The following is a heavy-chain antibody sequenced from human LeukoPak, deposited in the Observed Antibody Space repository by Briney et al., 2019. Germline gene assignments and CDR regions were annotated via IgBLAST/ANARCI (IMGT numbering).Heavy chain of an antibody. CDR1: GGSISSGGYY. CDR3: ARITMIVVVIDY. CDR2: IYYSGST. D-gene: IGHD3-22*01. Sequence: SQTLSLSCTVSGGSISSGGYYWSWIRQHPGKGLEWIGYIYYSGSTYYNPSLKSRVTISVDTSKNQFSLKLSSVTAADTAVYFCARITMIVVVIDYWGQGALVTVSS. J-gene: IGHJ4*02. V-gene: IGHV4-31*03.